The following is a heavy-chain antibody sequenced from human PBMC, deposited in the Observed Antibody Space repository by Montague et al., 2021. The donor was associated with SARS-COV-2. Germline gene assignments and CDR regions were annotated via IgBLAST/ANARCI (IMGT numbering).Heavy chain of an antibody. Sequence: YNDYALFVKSRITIKPDTSKNQVSLRMNSVTPEDTAIYFCAREVDNYFVYWGQGTLVTVSS. J-gene: IGHJ4*02. CDR3: AREVDNYFVY. D-gene: IGHD3-9*01. CDR2: YN. V-gene: IGHV6-1*01.